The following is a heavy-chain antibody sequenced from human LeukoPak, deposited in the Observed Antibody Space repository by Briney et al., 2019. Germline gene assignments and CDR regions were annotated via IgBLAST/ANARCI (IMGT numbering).Heavy chain of an antibody. CDR2: IHHSGST. J-gene: IGHJ4*02. D-gene: IGHD2-8*01. CDR3: ARSIYCTNGICSTHYFDS. CDR1: GYSISSGYY. Sequence: PSETLSLTCTVSGYSISSGYYWGWIRPPPGKGLEWIGSIHHSGSTYYNPSLKSRVTISVDTSKNQFSLKLNSATAADTAVYYCARSIYCTNGICSTHYFDSWGQGTLVTVSS. V-gene: IGHV4-38-2*02.